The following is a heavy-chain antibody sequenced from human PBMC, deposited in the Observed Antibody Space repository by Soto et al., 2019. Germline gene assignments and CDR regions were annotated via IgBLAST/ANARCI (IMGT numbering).Heavy chain of an antibody. J-gene: IGHJ4*02. Sequence: QVQLVESGGGVVQPGRSLRLSCAASGFTFSSYGMHWVRQAPGKGLEWVAVIWYDGSNKYYADSVKGRFTISGDNSKNTLYLQMNSLRAEDTAVYYCARDKRYSGYDWSFDYWGQGTLVTVSS. D-gene: IGHD5-12*01. CDR1: GFTFSSYG. CDR2: IWYDGSNK. V-gene: IGHV3-33*01. CDR3: ARDKRYSGYDWSFDY.